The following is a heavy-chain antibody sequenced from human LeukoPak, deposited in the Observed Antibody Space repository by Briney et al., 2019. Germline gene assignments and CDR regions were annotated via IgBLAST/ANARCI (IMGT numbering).Heavy chain of an antibody. CDR2: IYYSGST. V-gene: IGHV4-39*01. Sequence: SETLSHTCTVSGGSISSSSYYWGWIRQPPGKGLEWIGSIYYSGSTYYNPSLKSRVTISVDTSKNQFSLKLSSVTAADTAVYYCARQRLSTVDAFDIWGQGTMVTVSS. J-gene: IGHJ3*02. CDR1: GGSISSSSYY. CDR3: ARQRLSTVDAFDI. D-gene: IGHD2-2*01.